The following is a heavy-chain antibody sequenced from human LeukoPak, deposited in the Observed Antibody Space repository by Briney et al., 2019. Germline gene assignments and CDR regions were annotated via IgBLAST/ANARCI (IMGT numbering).Heavy chain of an antibody. CDR2: ISSSSSYI. CDR3: ARGSHPDECELLKYNWFDP. V-gene: IGHV3-21*01. Sequence: GGSLRLSCAASGFTFSSYSMNWVRQAPGKGLEWVSSISSSSSYIYYADSVKGRFTISRDNAKNSLYLQMNSLRAEDTAVYYCARGSHPDECELLKYNWFDPWGQGTLVTVSS. D-gene: IGHD1-26*01. J-gene: IGHJ5*02. CDR1: GFTFSSYS.